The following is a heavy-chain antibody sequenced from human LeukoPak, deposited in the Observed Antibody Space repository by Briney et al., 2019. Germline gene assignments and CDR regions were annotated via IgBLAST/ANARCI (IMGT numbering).Heavy chain of an antibody. CDR3: ARYYDSIGPHDAFDI. D-gene: IGHD3-22*01. V-gene: IGHV3-7*01. CDR1: GFSFLSSW. CDR2: IKPDGSEK. Sequence: GGSLRLSCEASGFSFLSSWMIWVRQAPGKGLEWVANIKPDGSEKYYVASVKGRFTISRDNAKNSLYMQMDSLRAEDTAVYYCARYYDSIGPHDAFDIWGQGTIVTVSS. J-gene: IGHJ3*02.